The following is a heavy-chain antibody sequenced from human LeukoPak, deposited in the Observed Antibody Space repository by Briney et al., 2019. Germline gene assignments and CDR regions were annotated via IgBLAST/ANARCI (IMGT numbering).Heavy chain of an antibody. CDR3: ARAEVLLWFGDKEGEGNWFDP. CDR1: GYTFTGYY. J-gene: IGHJ5*02. D-gene: IGHD3-10*01. V-gene: IGHV1-2*02. CDR2: INPNTGGT. Sequence: PGASVKVSCKASGYTFTGYYMHWVRQAPGQGLEWMGWINPNTGGTNYAQKFQGRVTMTRDTSITTAYMELNRLRSDDTAVYYCARAEVLLWFGDKEGEGNWFDPWGQGTLVTVSS.